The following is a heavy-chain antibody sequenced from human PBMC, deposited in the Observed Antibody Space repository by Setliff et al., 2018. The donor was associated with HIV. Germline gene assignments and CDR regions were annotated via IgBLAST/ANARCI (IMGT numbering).Heavy chain of an antibody. D-gene: IGHD2-2*02. V-gene: IGHV3-23*01. CDR2: ICGSDGAT. Sequence: GGSLRLSCAASGIIFTKCGLSWVRQAPGKGLEWISGICGSDGATYYADSVKGRFTISRGSSKSTLYLQMNGLRAEDTAVYYCAQDPRPDYTGQYFFFAYWGQGALVTVSS. CDR3: AQDPRPDYTGQYFFFAY. CDR1: GIIFTKCG. J-gene: IGHJ4*02.